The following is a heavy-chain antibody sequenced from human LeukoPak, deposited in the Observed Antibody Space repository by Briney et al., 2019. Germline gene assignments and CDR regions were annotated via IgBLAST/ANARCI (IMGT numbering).Heavy chain of an antibody. D-gene: IGHD3/OR15-3a*01. V-gene: IGHV3-64*01. Sequence: TGGSLRLSCAASGFTFSSYAMHWVRQAPGKGLEYVSSISSNGGSTYYANSVKGRFTISRDNSKNTLYLQMGSLRAEDMAVYYCERDLSEFRTGYYILVLYYYYGMDVWGQGTTVTVSS. CDR3: ERDLSEFRTGYYILVLYYYYGMDV. CDR1: GFTFSSYA. J-gene: IGHJ6*02. CDR2: ISSNGGST.